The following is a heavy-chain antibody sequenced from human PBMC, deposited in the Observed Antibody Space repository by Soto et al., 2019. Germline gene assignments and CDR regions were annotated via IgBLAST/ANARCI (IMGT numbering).Heavy chain of an antibody. CDR1: GGTSSDYA. CDR2: IIPISGTA. V-gene: IGHV1-69*01. Sequence: QVLLVQSGTEVKKPGSSVKVSCQASGGTSSDYALTWVRQAPGQGLEWMGGIIPISGTANYAQRFQGRVSITADESSSTAYMELSSLKYEDTAVYYCAGSFKYGSGTFDALDVWGHGTMVMVSS. CDR3: AGSFKYGSGTFDALDV. J-gene: IGHJ3*01. D-gene: IGHD3-10*01.